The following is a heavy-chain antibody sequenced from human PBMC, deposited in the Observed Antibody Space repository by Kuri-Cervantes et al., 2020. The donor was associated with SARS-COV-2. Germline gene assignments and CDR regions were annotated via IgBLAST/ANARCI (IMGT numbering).Heavy chain of an antibody. V-gene: IGHV4-59*11. Sequence: SETLSLTCTVSGGSISSHYWSWIRQPPGKGLEWIGYIYYSGSTNYNPSLKSRVTISVDTSKSQFSLKLSSVTAADTAVYYCARDNCSGGSCYGYYYMDVWGKGTTVTVSS. CDR2: IYYSGST. D-gene: IGHD2-15*01. CDR1: GGSISSHY. CDR3: ARDNCSGGSCYGYYYMDV. J-gene: IGHJ6*03.